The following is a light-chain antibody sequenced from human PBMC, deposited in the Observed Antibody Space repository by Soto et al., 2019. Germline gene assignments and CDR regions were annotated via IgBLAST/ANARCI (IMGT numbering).Light chain of an antibody. CDR1: QGISSW. V-gene: IGKV1-12*01. CDR3: HQADSFPLT. J-gene: IGKJ4*01. CDR2: AAS. Sequence: DIQMTQAPSSVSASVGDRVTITCRASQGISSWVAWYQQKTGKAPKLLIYAASSLQSGVPSRFSGSGSGTDFTLTISSLLPEDFATYYCHQADSFPLTLGGGTKVEIK.